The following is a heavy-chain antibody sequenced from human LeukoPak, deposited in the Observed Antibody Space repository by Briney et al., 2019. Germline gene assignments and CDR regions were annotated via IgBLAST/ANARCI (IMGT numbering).Heavy chain of an antibody. J-gene: IGHJ5*02. CDR2: VYYSGST. Sequence: TASQTLSLTCTVSGGSISSGDYYWSWIRQPPGKGLEWIGYVYYSGSTYYNPSLKSRVTILVDTSKNQFSLKLSSVTAADTAVYYCARMYYYDSSGYYPAGSIVPWGQGTLVTVSS. CDR1: GGSISSGDYY. CDR3: ARMYYYDSSGYYPAGSIVP. D-gene: IGHD3-22*01. V-gene: IGHV4-30-4*08.